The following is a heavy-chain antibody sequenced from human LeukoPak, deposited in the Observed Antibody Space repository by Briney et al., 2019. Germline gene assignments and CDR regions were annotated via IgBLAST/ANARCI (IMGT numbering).Heavy chain of an antibody. Sequence: SGPTLVNPTQTLTLTCTFSGFSLRTSGMCVSWILQPPGKALEWLARIDWDDDKYYSTSLKTRLTISKDTSKNQVVLTMANMDPVDTATYYCARTPPFGSGYYFDYWGQGTLVTVSS. D-gene: IGHD3-22*01. CDR2: IDWDDDK. CDR1: GFSLRTSGMC. V-gene: IGHV2-70*11. CDR3: ARTPPFGSGYYFDY. J-gene: IGHJ4*02.